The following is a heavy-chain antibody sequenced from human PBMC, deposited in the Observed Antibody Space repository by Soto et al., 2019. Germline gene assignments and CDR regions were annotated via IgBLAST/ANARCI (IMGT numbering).Heavy chain of an antibody. CDR3: ARQEVGVVGQTYYYAMDV. Sequence: QLQLRESGPGRVKPSETLSLTCTVSGGSISSRSHYWAWIRPPPGKGLEWIGSIHYSGSTYNSPSLKTRITTSVDTSTNQFSLRLNSVTAADTAIYFCARQEVGVVGQTYYYAMDVWGQGTTVIVSS. J-gene: IGHJ6*02. V-gene: IGHV4-39*01. CDR2: IHYSGST. D-gene: IGHD2-21*01. CDR1: GGSISSRSHY.